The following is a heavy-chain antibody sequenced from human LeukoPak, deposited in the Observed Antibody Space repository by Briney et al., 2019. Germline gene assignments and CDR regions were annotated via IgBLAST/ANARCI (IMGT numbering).Heavy chain of an antibody. D-gene: IGHD3-10*01. V-gene: IGHV3-30*02. Sequence: GGSLRLSCAASGFTFSSYGMHWVRQAPGKGLEWVAFIRYDGSNKYYADSVKGRFTISRDNSKNTLYLQMNSLRAEDTAVYYCAKDRGTMVRGVSRCFDYWGQGTLVTVSS. CDR3: AKDRGTMVRGVSRCFDY. J-gene: IGHJ4*02. CDR2: IRYDGSNK. CDR1: GFTFSSYG.